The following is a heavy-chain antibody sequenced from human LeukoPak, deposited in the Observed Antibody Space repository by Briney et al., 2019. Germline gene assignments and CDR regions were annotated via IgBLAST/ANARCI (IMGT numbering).Heavy chain of an antibody. Sequence: SETLSLTCTVSGGSISSSSYYWGWIRQPPGKGLEWIGSIYYSGSTYYNPSLKSRVTISVDTSKNQFSLKLSSVTAADTAVYYCARHVSRVDYYFDYWGQGTLVTVSS. D-gene: IGHD3/OR15-3a*01. CDR2: IYYSGST. J-gene: IGHJ4*02. V-gene: IGHV4-39*01. CDR1: GGSISSSSYY. CDR3: ARHVSRVDYYFDY.